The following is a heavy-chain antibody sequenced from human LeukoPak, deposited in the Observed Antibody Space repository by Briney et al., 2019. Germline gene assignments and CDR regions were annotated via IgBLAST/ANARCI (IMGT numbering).Heavy chain of an antibody. CDR2: IGTAGDT. J-gene: IGHJ4*02. D-gene: IGHD5-18*01. V-gene: IGHV3-13*04. Sequence: GGSLRLSCAASGFTFSSYDMHWVRQATGKGLEWVSAIGTAGDTYYPGSVKGRFTISRENAKNSLYLQMNSLRAGDTAVYYCARQINRGYSYGYQHPLDYWGQGTLVTVSS. CDR1: GFTFSSYD. CDR3: ARQINRGYSYGYQHPLDY.